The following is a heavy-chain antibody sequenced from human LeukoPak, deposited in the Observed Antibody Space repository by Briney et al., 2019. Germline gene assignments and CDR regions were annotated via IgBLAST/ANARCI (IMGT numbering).Heavy chain of an antibody. Sequence: SETLSLTCTDSGGSISSYYWSWIRQPPGKGLEWIGYIYYSGSTNYNPSLKSRVTISVDTSKNQFSLKLSSVTAADTAVYYCARLAVAASYVFDYWGQRTLVTVSS. CDR3: ARLAVAASYVFDY. CDR1: GGSISSYY. V-gene: IGHV4-59*08. J-gene: IGHJ4*02. D-gene: IGHD2-15*01. CDR2: IYYSGST.